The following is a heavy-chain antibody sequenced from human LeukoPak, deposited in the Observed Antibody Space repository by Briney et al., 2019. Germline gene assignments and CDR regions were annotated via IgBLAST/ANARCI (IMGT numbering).Heavy chain of an antibody. CDR3: AKDGPGSWFGEAT. CDR2: ISYDGSNK. Sequence: GRSLRLSCAASRFTFSGYGMQWVRQAPGKGLEWVALISYDGSNKHYADSVKGRFTISRDNSKNTLYLQMDSLRVEDTAVYYCAKDGPGSWFGEATWGQGSLVTVSS. CDR1: RFTFSGYG. J-gene: IGHJ5*02. V-gene: IGHV3-30*18. D-gene: IGHD6-13*01.